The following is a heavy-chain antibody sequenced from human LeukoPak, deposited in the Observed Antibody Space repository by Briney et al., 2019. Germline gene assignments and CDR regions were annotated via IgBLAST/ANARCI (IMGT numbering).Heavy chain of an antibody. D-gene: IGHD1-14*01. J-gene: IGHJ4*02. V-gene: IGHV3-21*06. CDR3: ARSPYGGTTAGYYFDY. CDR2: ISSGSSYI. CDR1: GFTFSSYS. Sequence: GGSLSLSCAASGFTFSSYSMNWVRQAPGKGLEWVSSISSGSSYIYYADSVKGRFTISRDNAKNSLYLQMNSLRAEDTAVYYCARSPYGGTTAGYYFDYWGQGTLVTVSS.